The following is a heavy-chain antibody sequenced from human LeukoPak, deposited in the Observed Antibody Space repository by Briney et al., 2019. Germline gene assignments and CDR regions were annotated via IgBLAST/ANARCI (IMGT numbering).Heavy chain of an antibody. CDR1: GYTFTGYY. V-gene: IGHV1-2*02. D-gene: IGHD6-13*01. J-gene: IGHJ4*02. CDR3: ARDQGIAAGLDY. CDR2: INPNSGGT. Sequence: GASVKVSCTASGYTFTGYYMHWVRQAPGQGLEWMGWINPNSGGTNYAQKFQGRVTMTRDTSISTAYMELSRLRSDDTAVYYCARDQGIAAGLDYWGQGTLVTVSS.